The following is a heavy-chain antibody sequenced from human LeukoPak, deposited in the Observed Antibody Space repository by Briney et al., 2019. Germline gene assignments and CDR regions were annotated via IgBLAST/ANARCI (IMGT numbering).Heavy chain of an antibody. CDR1: GGSISSYY. CDR2: IYYSGGT. J-gene: IGHJ4*02. CDR3: AREKGHYYDSSGYYLGYYFDY. Sequence: SETLSLTCTVSGGSISSYYWSWIRQPPGKGLEWIGYIYYSGGTNYNPSLKSRVTISVDTSKNQFSLKLSSVTAADTAVYYCAREKGHYYDSSGYYLGYYFDYWGQGTLVTVSS. V-gene: IGHV4-59*01. D-gene: IGHD3-22*01.